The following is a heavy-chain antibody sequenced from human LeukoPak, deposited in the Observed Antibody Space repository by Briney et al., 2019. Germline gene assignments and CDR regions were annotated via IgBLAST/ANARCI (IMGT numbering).Heavy chain of an antibody. V-gene: IGHV4-59*01. CDR1: GGSITGYY. Sequence: SETLSLTCTVSGGSITGYYWSWIRQPPGKGLEWIGYIYYSGSTNYNPSLKSRVTISVDTSKNQFSLKLSSVTAADTAVYYCARGNAVLPEVDYWGQGTLVTVSS. CDR3: ARGNAVLPEVDY. CDR2: IYYSGST. J-gene: IGHJ4*02. D-gene: IGHD1-1*01.